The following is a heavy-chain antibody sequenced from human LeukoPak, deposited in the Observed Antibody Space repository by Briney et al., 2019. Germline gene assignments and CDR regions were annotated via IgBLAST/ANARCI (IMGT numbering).Heavy chain of an antibody. Sequence: GRSLRLSCAASGFTFSSYAMHWVRQAPAKGLEWVAVISYDGSNKYYADSVKGRFTISRDNSKNTLYLQMNSLRAEDTAVYYCARDSSPRFTASPNYWGQGTLVTVSS. CDR3: ARDSSPRFTASPNY. V-gene: IGHV3-30-3*01. CDR1: GFTFSSYA. J-gene: IGHJ4*02. CDR2: ISYDGSNK. D-gene: IGHD3-10*01.